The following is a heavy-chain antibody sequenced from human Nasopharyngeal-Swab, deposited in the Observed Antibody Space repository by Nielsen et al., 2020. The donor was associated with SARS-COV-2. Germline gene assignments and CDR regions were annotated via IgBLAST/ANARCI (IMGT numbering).Heavy chain of an antibody. CDR3: VKDKGRLVYYMDG. J-gene: IGHJ6*03. Sequence: WIRQPPGKGLQHVSAITHRGISTYYADSVKGRFTISRDNSKNMVYPQMSSLRPEDTAVYFCVKDKGRLVYYMDGWGMGTTVTVSS. D-gene: IGHD3-9*01. V-gene: IGHV3-64D*09. CDR2: ITHRGIST.